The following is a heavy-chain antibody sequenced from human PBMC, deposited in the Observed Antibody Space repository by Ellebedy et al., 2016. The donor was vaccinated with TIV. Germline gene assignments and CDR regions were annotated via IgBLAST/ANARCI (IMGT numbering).Heavy chain of an antibody. D-gene: IGHD3-22*01. J-gene: IGHJ4*02. V-gene: IGHV3-23*01. CDR2: ISNTGSRT. CDR1: GFTFSSYA. Sequence: GESLKISCAASGFTFSSYAMSWLRQAPGKGLEWVSTISNTGSRTYYADSVEGRFIISRDNSKKTLYLQMNSLRAEDTAVYYCAKGRGGGSDSSAPRYYFDYWGLGTLVTVSS. CDR3: AKGRGGGSDSSAPRYYFDY.